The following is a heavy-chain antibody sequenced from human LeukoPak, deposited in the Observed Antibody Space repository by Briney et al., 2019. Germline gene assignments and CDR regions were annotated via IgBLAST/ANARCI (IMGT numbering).Heavy chain of an antibody. J-gene: IGHJ6*02. Sequence: SQTLSPTCTVSGGSTSSGGYYWSWIRQHPGKGLEWIGYIYYSGSTHYNPSPKSRVTISVVTSKNQFSLRLSSVTAADTAVYYCARDIRVYCGGDCYPTNYYYYGMDVWGQGATVTVSS. CDR3: ARDIRVYCGGDCYPTNYYYYGMDV. V-gene: IGHV4-31*03. CDR1: GGSTSSGGYY. D-gene: IGHD2-21*02. CDR2: IYYSGST.